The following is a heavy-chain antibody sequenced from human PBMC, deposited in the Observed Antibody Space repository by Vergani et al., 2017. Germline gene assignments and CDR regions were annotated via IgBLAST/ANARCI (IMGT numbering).Heavy chain of an antibody. J-gene: IGHJ1*01. V-gene: IGHV1-18*01. Sequence: QVQLVQSGAEVKKPGASVKVSCKASGYTFSTYGISWVRQAPGQGLEWMGWISAYNGNTNYPEKFQGRLTMTTDTSTRTAYMELRSLRSEDTAVYSCARDLIENDTSGRSGYWGQGTLVTVSS. CDR3: ARDLIENDTSGRSGY. CDR1: GYTFSTYG. D-gene: IGHD6-25*01. CDR2: ISAYNGNT.